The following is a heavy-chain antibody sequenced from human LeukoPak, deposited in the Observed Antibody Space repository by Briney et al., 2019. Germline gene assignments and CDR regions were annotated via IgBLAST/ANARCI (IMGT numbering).Heavy chain of an antibody. J-gene: IGHJ4*02. D-gene: IGHD3-22*01. CDR3: AGEGHYYDSSGYYYGGEDY. Sequence: PSETLSLTCTVSGGSITSYYWSWIRQPAGKGLEWIGRIYTRGSTNYNPSLKSRFTMSVDQSKNQFSLQLSSVTAADTAVYYCAGEGHYYDSSGYYYGGEDYWGQGTLVTVSS. CDR1: GGSITSYY. V-gene: IGHV4-4*07. CDR2: IYTRGST.